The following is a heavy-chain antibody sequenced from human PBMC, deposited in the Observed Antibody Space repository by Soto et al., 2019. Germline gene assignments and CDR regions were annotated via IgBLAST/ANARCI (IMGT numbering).Heavy chain of an antibody. V-gene: IGHV3-23*01. Sequence: PGGSLRLSCAASGFTFSSYAMSWVRQAPGKGLEWVSAISGSGGSTYYADSVKGRFTISSDNSKNTLYLQMNSLRAEDTAVYYCAKPSAYYYDSSGYVWGQGTLVTVSS. J-gene: IGHJ4*02. CDR1: GFTFSSYA. CDR2: ISGSGGST. D-gene: IGHD3-22*01. CDR3: AKPSAYYYDSSGYV.